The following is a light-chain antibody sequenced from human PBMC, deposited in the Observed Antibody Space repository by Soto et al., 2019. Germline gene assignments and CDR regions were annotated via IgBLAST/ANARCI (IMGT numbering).Light chain of an antibody. J-gene: IGLJ3*02. V-gene: IGLV2-14*01. Sequence: QSALTQPASVSGSPGQSITISCTGTSSDVGGYDYVSWYQHHPGKAPKLMIYDVSNRPSGVSSRFSGSKSDNTASLGISGLQSEDEADYFCAVWDDSLNGWVFGGGTKLTVL. CDR2: DVS. CDR1: SSDVGGYDY. CDR3: AVWDDSLNGWV.